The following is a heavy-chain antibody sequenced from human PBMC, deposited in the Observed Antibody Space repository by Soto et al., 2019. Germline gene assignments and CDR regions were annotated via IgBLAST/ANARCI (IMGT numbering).Heavy chain of an antibody. CDR2: ISGSGGST. D-gene: IGHD2-2*01. J-gene: IGHJ4*02. V-gene: IGHV3-23*01. CDR3: AKVYQSDDHFDY. CDR1: GFTFSNYA. Sequence: EVRLLESGGGLVQPGGSLRLSCTASGFTFSNYAMTWVRQAPGKGLEWLSGISGSGGSTYYADFVKGRFTISRDNYNNTLNLQLSSLRAEDTALYYFAKVYQSDDHFDYWGQGSLVTVSS.